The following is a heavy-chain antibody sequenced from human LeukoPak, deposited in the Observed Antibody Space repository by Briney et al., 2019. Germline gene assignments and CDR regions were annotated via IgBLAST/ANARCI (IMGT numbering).Heavy chain of an antibody. J-gene: IGHJ4*02. V-gene: IGHV4-34*01. CDR1: GGSFSGYY. D-gene: IGHD3-22*01. CDR3: ARGCCYYDSSGYYVDY. CDR2: IKHSGST. Sequence: SETLSLTCAVYGGSFSGYYWSWIRQPPGKGLEWIGEIKHSGSTNYNPSLKSRVTISVDTSKNQFSLKLSSVTAADTAVYYCARGCCYYDSSGYYVDYWGQGTLVTVSS.